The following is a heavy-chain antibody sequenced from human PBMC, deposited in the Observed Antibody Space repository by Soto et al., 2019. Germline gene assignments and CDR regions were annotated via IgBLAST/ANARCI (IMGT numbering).Heavy chain of an antibody. CDR3: AHRRARTEARYDAYDV. J-gene: IGHJ3*01. V-gene: IGHV2-5*02. CDR2: IYWDDSK. D-gene: IGHD6-6*01. CDR1: GFSLSSNGVG. Sequence: QITLKESGPTLVKPTQTLTLTCIFPGFSLSSNGVGVGWVRQPPGKTPEWLALIYWDDSKRYRPSLRNRLSLTKDNSRNQVVITMTNMDPLDTATFYWAHRRARTEARYDAYDVWGQGTLVVVSS.